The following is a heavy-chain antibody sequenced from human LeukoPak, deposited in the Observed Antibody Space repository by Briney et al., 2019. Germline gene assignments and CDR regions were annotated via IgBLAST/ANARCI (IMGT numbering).Heavy chain of an antibody. CDR3: ARQVYCSSTSCYKFDY. CDR1: GASMSSSFYY. J-gene: IGHJ4*02. Sequence: PSETLSLTCTVSGASMSSSFYYWGWIRQPPGKGLEWIGTIYYSGSTFYNPSLKSRVTISVDTSKNQFSLNLRSVTAADTAVYYCARQVYCSSTSCYKFDYWGQGTLVTVSA. V-gene: IGHV4-39*01. D-gene: IGHD2-2*02. CDR2: IYYSGST.